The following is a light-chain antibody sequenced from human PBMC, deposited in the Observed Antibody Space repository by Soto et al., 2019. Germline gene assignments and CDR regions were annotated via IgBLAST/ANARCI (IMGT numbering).Light chain of an antibody. CDR3: LQHNTYPYT. V-gene: IGKV1-17*01. J-gene: IGKJ2*01. CDR1: QGIGSD. Sequence: DIQMTQSPSTLSASVGDRVTITCRASQGIGSDLGWYQQKPGNAPQRLVYAASSLQSGVPSRFSGSGSGTDFTLTISSLQPEDSATYYCLQHNTYPYTFGQGTKVDIK. CDR2: AAS.